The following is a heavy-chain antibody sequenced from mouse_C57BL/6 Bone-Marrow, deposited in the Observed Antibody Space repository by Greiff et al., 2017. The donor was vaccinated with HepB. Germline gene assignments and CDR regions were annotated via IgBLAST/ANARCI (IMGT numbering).Heavy chain of an antibody. CDR1: GYTFTDYY. CDR3: ASPTVVEYFDV. D-gene: IGHD1-1*01. J-gene: IGHJ1*03. CDR2: IYPGSGNT. Sequence: LEESGAELVRPGASVKLSCKASGYTFTDYYINWVKQRPGQGLEWIARIYPGSGNTYYNEKFKGKATLTAEKSSSTAYMQLSSLTSEDSAVYFCASPTVVEYFDVWGTGTTVTVSS. V-gene: IGHV1-76*01.